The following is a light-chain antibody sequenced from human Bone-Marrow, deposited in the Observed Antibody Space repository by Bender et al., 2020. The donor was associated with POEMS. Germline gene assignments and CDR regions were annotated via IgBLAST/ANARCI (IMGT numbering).Light chain of an antibody. CDR2: INN. Sequence: QSVLTQPPSASGTPGQRVTISCSGSSSNIGTNPVNWYQQLPGTAPKLLIYINNQRPSGVPDRFSGSKSGTSASLAISGLQSEDEADYYCAAWADSLNGWVFGAGTKLTVL. J-gene: IGLJ3*02. V-gene: IGLV1-44*01. CDR1: SSNIGTNP. CDR3: AAWADSLNGWV.